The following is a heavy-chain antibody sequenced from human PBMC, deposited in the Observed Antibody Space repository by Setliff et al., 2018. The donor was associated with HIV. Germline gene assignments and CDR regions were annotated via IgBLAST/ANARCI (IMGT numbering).Heavy chain of an antibody. CDR1: GGPLSGHY. CDR2: TSHSGKT. V-gene: IGHV4-34*01. Sequence: PSETLSLTCAVYGGPLSGHYWSWIRQPPGQGLEWIGETSHSGKTNYNPSLKSRVTISVDTSKNQFSLKLSSVTAADTAVYYCAAATTLLSPRAWGQGTLVTVSS. J-gene: IGHJ5*02. CDR3: AAATTLLSPRA. D-gene: IGHD2-15*01.